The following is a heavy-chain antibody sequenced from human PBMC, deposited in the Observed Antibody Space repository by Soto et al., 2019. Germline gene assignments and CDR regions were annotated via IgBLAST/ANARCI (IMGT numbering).Heavy chain of an antibody. Sequence: GGSLRLSCAASGFIFSSYAMNLVRQAPGEGLEWVSVISVSGGSTYYADSVKGRFTISRDNSKNTLSLQMNSLRAEDTAVYYCTKDIATIELRSGMGVWCHGTTVTVSS. D-gene: IGHD6-13*01. CDR3: TKDIATIELRSGMGV. CDR2: ISVSGGST. J-gene: IGHJ6*02. V-gene: IGHV3-23*01. CDR1: GFIFSSYA.